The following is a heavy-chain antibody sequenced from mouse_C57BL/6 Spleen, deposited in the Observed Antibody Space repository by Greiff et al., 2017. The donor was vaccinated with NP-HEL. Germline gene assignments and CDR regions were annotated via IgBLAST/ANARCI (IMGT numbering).Heavy chain of an antibody. CDR3: ARYYYGSSYWYFDV. J-gene: IGHJ1*03. D-gene: IGHD1-1*01. V-gene: IGHV1-69*01. CDR1: GYTFTSYW. CDR2: IDPSDSYP. Sequence: QVQLQQPGAELVMPGASVKLSCKASGYTFTSYWMHWVKQRPGQGLEWIGEIDPSDSYPNYNQKFKGKSTLTVDKSSSTAYMQLSSLTSEVSSVYSFARYYYGSSYWYFDVWGTGPPVTVSS.